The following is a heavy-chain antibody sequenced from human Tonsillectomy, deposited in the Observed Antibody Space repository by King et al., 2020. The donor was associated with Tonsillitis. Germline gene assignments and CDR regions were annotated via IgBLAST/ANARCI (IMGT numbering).Heavy chain of an antibody. J-gene: IGHJ4*02. CDR3: ARPMAGSSGYFDN. Sequence: QLQESGPGLVKPSETLSLTCTFSGDSVSNYYWTWIRQSPGKGLEWIGYMHYSGNTNYNPSLKSRVTISGDRSKNQFSLELKSVTAADTAVYYCARPMAGSSGYFDNWGQGTLVTVSS. CDR2: MHYSGNT. D-gene: IGHD6-19*01. V-gene: IGHV4-59*08. CDR1: GDSVSNYY.